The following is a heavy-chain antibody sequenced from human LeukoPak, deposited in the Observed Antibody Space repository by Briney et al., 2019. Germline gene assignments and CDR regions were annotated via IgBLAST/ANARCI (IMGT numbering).Heavy chain of an antibody. V-gene: IGHV4-61*01. J-gene: IGHJ4*02. Sequence: SETLSLTCTVSGGSVSSGSYYWSWIRQPPGKGLEWIGYIYYSGSTNYNPSLKSRVTISVDTSKNQFSLKLSSVTAADTAVYYCARDSSGYYSLEGYWGQGTLDTVSS. D-gene: IGHD3-22*01. CDR2: IYYSGST. CDR3: ARDSSGYYSLEGY. CDR1: GGSVSSGSYY.